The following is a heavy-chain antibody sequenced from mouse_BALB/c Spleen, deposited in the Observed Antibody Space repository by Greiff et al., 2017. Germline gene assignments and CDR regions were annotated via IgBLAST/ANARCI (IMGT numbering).Heavy chain of an antibody. Sequence: EVQLVESGGGLVKPGGSLKLSCAASGFTFSDYYMYWVRQTPEKRLEWVATISDGGSYTYYPDSVKGRFTISRDNAKNNLYLQMSSLKSEDTAMYYCAGKPYYRYDGDYDMDYWGQGTSVTVSS. J-gene: IGHJ4*01. CDR1: GFTFSDYY. CDR3: AGKPYYRYDGDYDMDY. V-gene: IGHV5-4*02. D-gene: IGHD2-14*01. CDR2: ISDGGSYT.